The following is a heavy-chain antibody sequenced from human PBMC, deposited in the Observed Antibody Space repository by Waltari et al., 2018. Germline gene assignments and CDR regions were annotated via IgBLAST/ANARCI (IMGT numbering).Heavy chain of an antibody. CDR2: IKQDGSEK. D-gene: IGHD3-3*01. CDR3: ALVKSGYYKDY. V-gene: IGHV3-7*01. J-gene: IGHJ4*02. Sequence: VQPGGSLRLSCAASGFTFSSYWMSWVRQAPGKGLEWVANIKQDGSEKYYVDSVKGRFTISRDNAKNSLYLQMNSLRAEDTAVYYCALVKSGYYKDYWGQGTLVTVSS. CDR1: GFTFSSYW.